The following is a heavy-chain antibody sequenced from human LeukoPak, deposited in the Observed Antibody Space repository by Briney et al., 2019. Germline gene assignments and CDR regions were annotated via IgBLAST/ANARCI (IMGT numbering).Heavy chain of an antibody. J-gene: IGHJ4*02. CDR2: IYSDGST. D-gene: IGHD3-10*01. CDR1: GFSVSSNY. V-gene: IGHV3-53*01. CDR3: ARRHQPSGCFDY. Sequence: GGSLRLSCAASGFSVSSNYMTWVRQAPGKGLEWVSVIYSDGSTYYADSVKGRFTISRDNSKNTLYLQMSSLRAEDTAVYYCARRHQPSGCFDYWGQGTLVTVSS.